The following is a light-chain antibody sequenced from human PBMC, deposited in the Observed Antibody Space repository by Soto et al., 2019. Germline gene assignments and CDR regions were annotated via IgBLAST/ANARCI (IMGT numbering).Light chain of an antibody. CDR2: DAS. Sequence: EIVLTQSPATLSLSPGERATLSCRASQSVSSYLAWYQQKPGQAPRLLIYDASNRAIGMPARFSGSGSGTDFTLTISSLEPEDFAGYYRQQRSNWPLLTSVGWTKVEIK. V-gene: IGKV3-11*01. CDR3: QQRSNWPLLT. J-gene: IGKJ4*01. CDR1: QSVSSY.